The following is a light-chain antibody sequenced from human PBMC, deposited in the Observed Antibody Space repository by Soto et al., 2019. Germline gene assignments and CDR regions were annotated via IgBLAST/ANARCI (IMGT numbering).Light chain of an antibody. J-gene: IGLJ1*01. CDR2: EVS. CDR3: SSYTNSNTRV. Sequence: QSALTQPASVSGSPGQSITISCTGTNSDVGDYNYVSWYQQHPGIAPKLIIYEVSNRPSGISDRFSASKSGNTASLTISGLQAEDEADYYCSSYTNSNTRVFGTGTKVTVL. CDR1: NSDVGDYNY. V-gene: IGLV2-14*01.